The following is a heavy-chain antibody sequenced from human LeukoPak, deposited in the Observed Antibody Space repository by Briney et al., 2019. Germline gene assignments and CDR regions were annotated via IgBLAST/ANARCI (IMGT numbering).Heavy chain of an antibody. Sequence: HSQTLSLTCTVSGGSISSGDYYWSWIRQPPGKGLEWIRYIYYSGSTYYNPSLKSRVTISVDTSKNQFSLKLSSVTAADTSVYYCAGSDLGRRDGYNFPHWGQGTLVTVSS. V-gene: IGHV4-30-4*08. CDR3: AGSDLGRRDGYNFPH. CDR1: GGSISSGDYY. CDR2: IYYSGST. D-gene: IGHD5-24*01. J-gene: IGHJ4*02.